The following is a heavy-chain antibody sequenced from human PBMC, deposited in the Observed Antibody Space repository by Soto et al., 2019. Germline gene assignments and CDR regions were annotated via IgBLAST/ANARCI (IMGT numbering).Heavy chain of an antibody. CDR3: AREVEYWFEL. V-gene: IGHV3-11*01. Sequence: LRLSCAASGFSCSYYYMSWIRQAPGKVLEWVSYISSSDSSSGSTEYYADSVKGRFTISRDNAKNSLYLQMNSLRAEDTAVYYCAREVEYWFELWGQGTLVTVS. CDR2: ISSSDSSSGSTE. D-gene: IGHD3-3*01. CDR1: GFSCSYYY. J-gene: IGHJ5*02.